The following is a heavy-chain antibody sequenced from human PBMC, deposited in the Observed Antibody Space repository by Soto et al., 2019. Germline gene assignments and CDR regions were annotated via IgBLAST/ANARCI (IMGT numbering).Heavy chain of an antibody. D-gene: IGHD6-19*01. CDR3: AKSVALDWYFDL. CDR2: IYYSGST. V-gene: IGHV4-39*01. Sequence: QLQLQESGPGLVKPSETLSLTCTVSGGSISSSSYYWGWIRQPPGKGLEWIGSIYYSGSTYYNPSLKSRVTISVDTSKNQFSLKLSSVTAADTAVYYCAKSVALDWYFDLWGRGTLVTVSS. J-gene: IGHJ2*01. CDR1: GGSISSSSYY.